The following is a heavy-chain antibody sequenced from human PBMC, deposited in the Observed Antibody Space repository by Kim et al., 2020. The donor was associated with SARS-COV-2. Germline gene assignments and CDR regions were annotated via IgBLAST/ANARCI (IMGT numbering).Heavy chain of an antibody. J-gene: IGHJ4*01. CDR2: IKPDGSAT. Sequence: GGSLRLSCAASGFTFSSYWMYWFRQAPGKGLEWVANIKPDGSATFYVDSVKDRFTISRDNVKNSLYLQMNSLRPEDTAVYYCARHGQWARDDNYWGHGTLATVSS. D-gene: IGHD1-26*01. CDR1: GFTFSSYW. CDR3: ARHGQWARDDNY. V-gene: IGHV3-7*03.